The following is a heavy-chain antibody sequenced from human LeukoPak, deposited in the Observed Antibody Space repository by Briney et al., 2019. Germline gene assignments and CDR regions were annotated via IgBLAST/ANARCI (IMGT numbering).Heavy chain of an antibody. CDR2: INHSGST. CDR3: ARYGVGGDRRRSYYFDY. V-gene: IGHV4-34*01. Sequence: SETLSLTCAVYGGSFSGYYWSWIRQPPGKGLEWIGEINHSGSTNYNPSLKSRVTISVDTSKNQFSLKLSSVTAADTAVYYCARYGVGGDRRRSYYFDYWGQRTLGTVSS. CDR1: GGSFSGYY. J-gene: IGHJ4*02. D-gene: IGHD2-21*01.